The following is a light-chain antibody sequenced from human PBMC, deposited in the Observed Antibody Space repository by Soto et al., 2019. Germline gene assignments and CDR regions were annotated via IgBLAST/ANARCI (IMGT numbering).Light chain of an antibody. CDR2: AAS. CDR1: QGISNY. J-gene: IGKJ2*01. V-gene: IGKV1-27*01. Sequence: DIQMTQSPSSLSAYVGDRVTITCRASQGISNYLAWYQQKPGKIPNVLIYAASTLQSGVPSRFSGSGSGTDFSLTISSLQPEDVATYYCQKYNSAPYTFGQGTRLEIK. CDR3: QKYNSAPYT.